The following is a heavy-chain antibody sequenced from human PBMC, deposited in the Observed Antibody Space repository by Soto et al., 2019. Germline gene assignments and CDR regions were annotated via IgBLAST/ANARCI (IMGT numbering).Heavy chain of an antibody. CDR1: GYTFASYD. D-gene: IGHD3-22*01. V-gene: IGHV1-8*01. Sequence: ASVKVSCKASGYTFASYDINWVRQATGQGLEWMGWMNPNSGNTGYAQKFQGRVTMTRNTSISTAYMELSSLRSEDTAVYYCARAPESDSSGYPRDFDYWGQGTLVTVSS. CDR2: MNPNSGNT. J-gene: IGHJ4*02. CDR3: ARAPESDSSGYPRDFDY.